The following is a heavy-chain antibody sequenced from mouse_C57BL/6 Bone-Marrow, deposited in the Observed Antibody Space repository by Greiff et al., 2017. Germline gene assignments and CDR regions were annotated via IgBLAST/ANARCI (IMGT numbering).Heavy chain of an antibody. CDR1: GFTFSSYG. J-gene: IGHJ3*01. V-gene: IGHV5-6*01. CDR3: ARRALLRSFAY. D-gene: IGHD1-1*01. Sequence: EVQVVESGGDLVKPGGSLKLSCAASGFTFSSYGMSWVRQTPDKRLEWVATISSGGSYTYYPDSVKGRFTISRDNAKNTLYLQLSSLKSEDTAMYYCARRALLRSFAYWGQGTLVTVSA. CDR2: ISSGGSYT.